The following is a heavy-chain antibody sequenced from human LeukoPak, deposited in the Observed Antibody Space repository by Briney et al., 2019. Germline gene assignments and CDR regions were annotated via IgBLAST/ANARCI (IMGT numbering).Heavy chain of an antibody. CDR2: INQDGSGK. CDR1: EFIFGSYW. V-gene: IGHV3-7*01. D-gene: IGHD2-15*01. Sequence: PGGSLRLSCVGSEFIFGSYWMSWVRQAPGKGLEWVANINQDGSGKRSVDSVKGRFTISKDNAKNSLYLQMNSLRVEDTAVYYCARGPGYLTDYWGQGTLVTVSS. J-gene: IGHJ4*02. CDR3: ARGPGYLTDY.